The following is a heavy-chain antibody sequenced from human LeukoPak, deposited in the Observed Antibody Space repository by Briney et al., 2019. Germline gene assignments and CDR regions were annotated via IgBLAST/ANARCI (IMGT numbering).Heavy chain of an antibody. CDR2: ISGGTGAT. D-gene: IGHD3-16*01. V-gene: IGHV3-23*01. J-gene: IGHJ4*02. CDR3: AKDGGDSPGHELFDY. CDR1: GFTLSNYA. Sequence: GGSLRLSCVGSGFTLSNYAMSWVRQAPGMGLQWVALISGGTGATYYADSMKGRFTISRDNSKNTLYLQMNSLRPEDTAVYYCAKDGGDSPGHELFDYRGQGILVTVSS.